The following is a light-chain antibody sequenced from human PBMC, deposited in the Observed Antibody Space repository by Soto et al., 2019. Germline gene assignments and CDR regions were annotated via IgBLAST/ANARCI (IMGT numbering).Light chain of an antibody. J-gene: IGLJ1*01. CDR2: EVS. V-gene: IGLV2-8*01. CDR1: SSDVGGYNY. CDR3: TSYAGSNNFFYV. Sequence: QSVLTQPPSASVSPGQSVTISCTGTSSDVGGYNYVSWYQQHPGKAPKLMIYEVSKRPSGVPDRFSGSKSGNPASLTVSGLQAEDEADYYCTSYAGSNNFFYVFGTGTKVTVL.